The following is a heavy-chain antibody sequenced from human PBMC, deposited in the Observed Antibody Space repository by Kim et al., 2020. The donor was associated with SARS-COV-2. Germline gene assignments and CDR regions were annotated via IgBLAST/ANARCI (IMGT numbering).Heavy chain of an antibody. CDR1: GFIFSTYA. CDR3: AREGRHCSGTACYLFDY. CDR2: ISSNGADP. V-gene: IGHV3-64*02. Sequence: GGSLRLSCAASGFIFSTYAMHWVRQAPRKGPEYVSAISSNGADPYYADSVKGRFTISRDNSKNMLYLQMGSLRAEDVAVYYCAREGRHCSGTACYLFDYWGQGTLVTVSS. D-gene: IGHD2-2*01. J-gene: IGHJ4*02.